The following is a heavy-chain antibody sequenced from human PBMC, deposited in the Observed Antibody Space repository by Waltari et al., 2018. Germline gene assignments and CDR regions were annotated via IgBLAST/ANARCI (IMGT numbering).Heavy chain of an antibody. J-gene: IGHJ5*02. V-gene: IGHV1-69-2*01. Sequence: TVTVSCKVSGSTCTDYYMPGVQQAPGKGLEWMGLVDPEDGETIYAEKFQGRVTITADTSTDTAYMELSSLRSEDPAGYYCVTAYSSSWSYWFDPWGQGTLVTVSS. CDR2: VDPEDGET. CDR1: GSTCTDYY. CDR3: VTAYSSSWSYWFDP. D-gene: IGHD6-13*01.